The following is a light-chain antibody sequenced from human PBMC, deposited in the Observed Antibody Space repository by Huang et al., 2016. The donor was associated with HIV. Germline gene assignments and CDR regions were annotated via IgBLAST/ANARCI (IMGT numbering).Light chain of an antibody. Sequence: DIQMTQSPSSPSASVRDRVNITSRASQSINSYLNWYQQIPGKAPKRLIYTSSTLRTGVPSMFSGSGSWTDFSLTITSLQPEDFATYYCQQSHSTPCTFGPGTKV. V-gene: IGKV1-39*01. CDR2: TSS. CDR3: QQSHSTPCT. J-gene: IGKJ3*01. CDR1: QSINSY.